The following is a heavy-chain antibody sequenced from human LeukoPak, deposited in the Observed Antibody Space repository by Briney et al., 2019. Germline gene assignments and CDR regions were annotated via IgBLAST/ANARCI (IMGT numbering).Heavy chain of an antibody. CDR2: ISGTSSYI. D-gene: IGHD1-1*01. Sequence: GGSLRLSGAASGFTFSTYSMNWVRQAPGKGLEWVSSISGTSSYIYYADSVKGRFTISRDNAKNSLSLQMNSLRAEDTAVYYCAYLGLSSDWNDVPGPQIDYWGQGTLVSVSS. V-gene: IGHV3-21*04. CDR3: AYLGLSSDWNDVPGPQIDY. J-gene: IGHJ4*02. CDR1: GFTFSTYS.